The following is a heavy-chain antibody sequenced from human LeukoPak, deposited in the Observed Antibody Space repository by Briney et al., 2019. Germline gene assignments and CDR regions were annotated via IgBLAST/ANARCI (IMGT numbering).Heavy chain of an antibody. CDR2: IKQDGSEK. CDR3: AKGAGSRWSDYYYGMDV. J-gene: IGHJ6*02. V-gene: IGHV3-7*01. D-gene: IGHD6-13*01. Sequence: GGSLRLSCAASGFTFSSYAMHWVRQAPGKGLEWVANIKQDGSEKYYVDSVKGRFTISRDNAKNSLYLQMNSLRAEDTAVYYCAKGAGSRWSDYYYGMDVWGQGTTVTVSS. CDR1: GFTFSSYA.